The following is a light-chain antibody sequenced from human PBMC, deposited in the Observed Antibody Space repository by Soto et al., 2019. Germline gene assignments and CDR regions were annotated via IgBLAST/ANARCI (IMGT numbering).Light chain of an antibody. V-gene: IGKV1-39*01. J-gene: IGKJ2*01. Sequence: DIQMTQSPSSLSASVGDRVTIACRASQSISTYLNWYQQKPGKAPEVLIYAVSSLQRGVPSRFSGSGSGTDFPLTISSLQPEDFAAYYCQQSDSLPYTFGQGTKLEIK. CDR2: AVS. CDR1: QSISTY. CDR3: QQSDSLPYT.